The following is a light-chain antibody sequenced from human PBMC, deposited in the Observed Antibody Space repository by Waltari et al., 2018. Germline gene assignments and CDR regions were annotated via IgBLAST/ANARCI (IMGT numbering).Light chain of an antibody. CDR1: QSVSNS. J-gene: IGKJ4*01. CDR3: LQRTNWPPT. CDR2: NAI. Sequence: EVVMTQSPATLSLSPGDRATLSCRASQSVSNSLSWYQQKPGQPPRLLIYNAITRATGIPARFSGSGSGTDFTLTIGSLEPEDAAVYFCLQRTNWPPTFGGGTTVEIK. V-gene: IGKV3-11*01.